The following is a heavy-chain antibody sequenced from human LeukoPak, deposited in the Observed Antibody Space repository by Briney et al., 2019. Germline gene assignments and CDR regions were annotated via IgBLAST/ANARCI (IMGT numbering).Heavy chain of an antibody. J-gene: IGHJ4*02. Sequence: GGSLRLSCAASGFTFSSYSMNWVRQAPGKGLEWVSSISSSSSYIYYADSVKGRFTISRDNAKNSLYLQMNSLRAEDTAVYYCARRIVATKHFDYWGQGTLSPSPQ. CDR1: GFTFSSYS. V-gene: IGHV3-21*01. D-gene: IGHD5-12*01. CDR3: ARRIVATKHFDY. CDR2: ISSSSSYI.